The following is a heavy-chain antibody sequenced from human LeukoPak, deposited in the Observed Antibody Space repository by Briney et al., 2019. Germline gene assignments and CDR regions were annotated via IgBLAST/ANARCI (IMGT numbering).Heavy chain of an antibody. V-gene: IGHV1-2*02. Sequence: ASVKVSCKASGYTFTGYYMHWVRQAPGQGLEWMGWINPNSGGTNYAQKFQGRVAMTTDTSTSTAYMELRSLRSDDTAVYYCASHKAVERPGIAAAGKRPLDYWGQGTLVTVSS. J-gene: IGHJ4*02. CDR1: GYTFTGYY. CDR2: INPNSGGT. D-gene: IGHD6-13*01. CDR3: ASHKAVERPGIAAAGKRPLDY.